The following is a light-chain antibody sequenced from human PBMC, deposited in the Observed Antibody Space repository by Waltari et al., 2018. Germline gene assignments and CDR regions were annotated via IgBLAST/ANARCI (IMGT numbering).Light chain of an antibody. CDR2: VNSDGSH. V-gene: IGLV4-69*01. Sequence: QLVLTQSPSASASLGASVKLTCTLSSGHSSNVIAWHQQQPEKGPRYLMKVNSDGSHSKGDDIPVRFSGSSSGAERYPTISSVQSEDEADYYCQTGGHGTWVFGGGTKLTVL. CDR1: SGHSSNV. CDR3: QTGGHGTWV. J-gene: IGLJ3*02.